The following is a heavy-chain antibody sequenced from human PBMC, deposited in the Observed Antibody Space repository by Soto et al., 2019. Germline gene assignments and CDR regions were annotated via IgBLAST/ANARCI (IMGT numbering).Heavy chain of an antibody. D-gene: IGHD2-2*02. Sequence: GGSLRLSCVASGYPFGDYAMRWVRQAPGKGLEWVSAIGPTEAHAPAYAASVKGRFTISRDNSKNILYLQMTNLRAEDTGVYYCAKDAIPYNGRDNAFDLWGQGTMVTVSS. V-gene: IGHV3-23*01. CDR2: IGPTEAHAP. CDR3: AKDAIPYNGRDNAFDL. CDR1: GYPFGDYA. J-gene: IGHJ3*01.